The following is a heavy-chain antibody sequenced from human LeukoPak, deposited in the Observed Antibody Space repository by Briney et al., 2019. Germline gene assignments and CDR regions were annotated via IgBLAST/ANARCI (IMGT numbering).Heavy chain of an antibody. V-gene: IGHV3-7*01. CDR1: GFTFSSYW. J-gene: IGHJ6*02. Sequence: PGGSLRLSCVASGFTFSSYWMIWVRQTPGKGLEWVANIKQDGSEKYYVDSAKGRFTISRDNAKNSLYLQMNSLRAEDTAVFYCARYTSGWIDYYYYGMDVWGQGTTVTVSS. CDR3: ARYTSGWIDYYYYGMDV. D-gene: IGHD6-19*01. CDR2: IKQDGSEK.